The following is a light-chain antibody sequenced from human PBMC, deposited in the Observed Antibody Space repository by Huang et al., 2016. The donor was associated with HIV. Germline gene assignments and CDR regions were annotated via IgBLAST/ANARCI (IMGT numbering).Light chain of an antibody. CDR3: QQYASSMAT. J-gene: IGKJ1*01. V-gene: IGKV3-20*01. CDR2: GTS. CDR1: HSFDRGY. Sequence: IVLTQSPGSLSLSPGDKVTVSCRASHSFDRGYLAWYQHKPGRSPRLPVYGTSTRASGVPSRFTGSGSGRDFTLTINRLEAEDFGVYYCQQYASSMATFGQGTKVDI.